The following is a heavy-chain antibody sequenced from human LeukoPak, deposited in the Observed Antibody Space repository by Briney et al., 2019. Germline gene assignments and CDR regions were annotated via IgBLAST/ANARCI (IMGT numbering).Heavy chain of an antibody. V-gene: IGHV3-53*01. CDR3: AGSVDIVASDAFDI. CDR1: GFTVSSNY. Sequence: GGSLRLSCAASGFTVSSNYMSWVRQAPGKGLEWVSVIYSGGSTYYADSVKGRFTISRDNSKNTLYLQMNSLRAEDTAVYYCAGSVDIVASDAFDIWGQGTMVTVSS. D-gene: IGHD5-12*01. CDR2: IYSGGST. J-gene: IGHJ3*02.